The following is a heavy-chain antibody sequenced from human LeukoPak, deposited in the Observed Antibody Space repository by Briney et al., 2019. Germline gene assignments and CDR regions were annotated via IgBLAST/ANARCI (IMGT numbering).Heavy chain of an antibody. CDR2: ISYDGSNK. CDR1: GFTFSNYA. J-gene: IGHJ4*02. Sequence: GGSLRLSCAASGFTFSNYAMHWVRQAPGKGLEWVAIISYDGSNKYYAASVKARFTISTDNSNSTLYLQMNSLRAEDTAVYYCARIQYYFDYWGQGTLVTVSS. CDR3: ARIQYYFDY. V-gene: IGHV3-30-3*01.